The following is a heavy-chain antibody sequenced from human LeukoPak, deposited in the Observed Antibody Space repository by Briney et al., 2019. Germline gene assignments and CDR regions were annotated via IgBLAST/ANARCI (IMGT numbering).Heavy chain of an antibody. CDR2: ISGSGGST. Sequence: GGSLRLSCAASGFTFSSYAMSWVRQAPGKGLEWVSAISGSGGSTYYADSVKGRFTISRDNSKNTLYLQMNSLRAEDTAVYYCAKDNRPMVRGVILFDYWGQGTLVTVSP. CDR1: GFTFSSYA. D-gene: IGHD3-10*01. J-gene: IGHJ4*02. CDR3: AKDNRPMVRGVILFDY. V-gene: IGHV3-23*01.